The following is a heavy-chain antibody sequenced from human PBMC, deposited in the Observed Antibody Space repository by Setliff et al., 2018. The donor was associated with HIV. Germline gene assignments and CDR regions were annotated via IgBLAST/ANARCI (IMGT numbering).Heavy chain of an antibody. Sequence: PGGSLRLSCIASGFSFSDYYMAWIRQTPGKGLEWISYIDDSGRIRDYAGSVKGRFTISRDNTKNSLYLLMDSLTVEDTAIYFCARPKERIAHGLEHWGQGARVTVSS. CDR2: IDDSGRIR. CDR1: GFSFSDYY. V-gene: IGHV3-11*01. D-gene: IGHD2-21*01. CDR3: ARPKERIAHGLEH. J-gene: IGHJ4*02.